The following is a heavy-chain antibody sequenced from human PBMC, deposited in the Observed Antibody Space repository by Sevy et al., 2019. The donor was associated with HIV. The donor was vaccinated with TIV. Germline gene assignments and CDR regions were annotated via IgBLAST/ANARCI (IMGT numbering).Heavy chain of an antibody. D-gene: IGHD5-18*01. Sequence: GGSLRLSCAASGFTFSDYYMSWIRQAPGKGLEWVSYISSSSSYTNYADSVKGRFTISRDNAKNSLYLQMNSLRAEDTAVYYCARVCHTADRNYYYYMDVWGKWTTVTVSS. V-gene: IGHV3-11*06. CDR2: ISSSSSYT. CDR3: ARVCHTADRNYYYYMDV. CDR1: GFTFSDYY. J-gene: IGHJ6*03.